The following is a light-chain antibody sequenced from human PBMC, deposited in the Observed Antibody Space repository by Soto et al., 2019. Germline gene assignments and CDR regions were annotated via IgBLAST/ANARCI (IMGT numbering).Light chain of an antibody. Sequence: QSVLTQPPSVSGAPGQRVTISFTGSSSNIGAGYDVHWYQQLPGTAPKLLIYGNSNRPSGVPDRFSGSKSGTSASLAITGLQAEDEADYYCQSYDSSLSGYVFGTGTKPTVL. CDR1: SSNIGAGYD. CDR3: QSYDSSLSGYV. CDR2: GNS. V-gene: IGLV1-40*01. J-gene: IGLJ1*01.